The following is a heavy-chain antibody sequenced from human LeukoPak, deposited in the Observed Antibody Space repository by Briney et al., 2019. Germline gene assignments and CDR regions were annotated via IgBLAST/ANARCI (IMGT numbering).Heavy chain of an antibody. CDR3: ARVQGRGYTYGYFAY. CDR1: GYTFTSYG. D-gene: IGHD5-18*01. V-gene: IGHV1-18*01. CDR2: ISAYNGNT. J-gene: IGHJ4*02. Sequence: ASVKVSCKASGYTFTSYGISWVRQAPGQGLEWMGWISAYNGNTNYAQKLQGRVTMTTDTSTSTAYMELRSLRSDATAVYSCARVQGRGYTYGYFAYWGQGTLVTVSS.